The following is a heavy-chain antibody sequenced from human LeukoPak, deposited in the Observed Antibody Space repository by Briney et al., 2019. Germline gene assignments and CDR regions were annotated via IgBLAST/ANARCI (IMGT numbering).Heavy chain of an antibody. CDR3: VREGDLRGAYYMDV. CDR1: GFTFSTYW. V-gene: IGHV3-74*01. Sequence: PGGSLRLSCAASGFTFSTYWMLWVRQAPGKGLVWVSRISSDGSNTIYADSVKGRFTISRDNANNTLYLQMNSLRGDDTAVYYCVREGDLRGAYYMDVWGKGTTVTVSS. CDR2: ISSDGSNT. D-gene: IGHD1-26*01. J-gene: IGHJ6*03.